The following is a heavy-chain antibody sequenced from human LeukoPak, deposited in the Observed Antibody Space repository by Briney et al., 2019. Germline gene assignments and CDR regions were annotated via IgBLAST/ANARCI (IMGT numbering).Heavy chain of an antibody. D-gene: IGHD3-22*01. Sequence: GGSLRLSCAASGFTFSTYAVSWVRQAPGKGLEWVSGISVSGGRTDYADSVKGRFTISRDNSNNTLYLQMNSLRAEDTAVYYCAKRGPGYDKSTYPPHYFDYWGQGTLVTVSS. CDR1: GFTFSTYA. V-gene: IGHV3-23*01. CDR3: AKRGPGYDKSTYPPHYFDY. J-gene: IGHJ4*02. CDR2: ISVSGGRT.